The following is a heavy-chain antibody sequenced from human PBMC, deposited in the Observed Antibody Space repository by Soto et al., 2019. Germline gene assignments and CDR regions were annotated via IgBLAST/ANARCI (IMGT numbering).Heavy chain of an antibody. CDR1: GFTFSSYG. CDR3: AKAEEVYYYDSSGYYFDY. J-gene: IGHJ4*02. D-gene: IGHD3-22*01. V-gene: IGHV3-30*18. Sequence: GGSLRLSCAASGFTFSSYGMHWVRQAPGKGLEWVAVISYDGSNKYYADSVKGRFTISRDNSKNTLYLQMNSLRAEDTAVYYCAKAEEVYYYDSSGYYFDYWGQGTLVTVSS. CDR2: ISYDGSNK.